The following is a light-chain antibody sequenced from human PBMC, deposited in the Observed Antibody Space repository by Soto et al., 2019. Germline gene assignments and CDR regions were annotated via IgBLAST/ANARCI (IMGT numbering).Light chain of an antibody. CDR2: DSS. Sequence: DIQMTQSPSSLSASVGDRVIITCQASHDISQYLSWYQQKPGKAPKLLIYDSSRLETGVPSRFSGSGSGTDYTFTITGLHPEDIATYYCQQYDTVPYSFGQGTKLDIK. J-gene: IGKJ2*03. V-gene: IGKV1-33*01. CDR3: QQYDTVPYS. CDR1: HDISQY.